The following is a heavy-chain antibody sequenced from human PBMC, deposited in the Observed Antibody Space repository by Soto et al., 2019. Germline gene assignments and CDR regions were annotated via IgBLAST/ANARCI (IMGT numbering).Heavy chain of an antibody. CDR2: IILIFGTA. CDR3: ARAWWPDGFSDY. V-gene: IGHV1-69*13. D-gene: IGHD2-15*01. CDR1: GGTFSSYA. J-gene: IGHJ4*02. Sequence: VASVKVSCKASGGTFSSYAISWVRQAPGQGLEWMGGIILIFGTANYAQKFQGRVTITADESTSTAYMELSSLRSEDTAVYYCARAWWPDGFSDYWGQGTLVTVSS.